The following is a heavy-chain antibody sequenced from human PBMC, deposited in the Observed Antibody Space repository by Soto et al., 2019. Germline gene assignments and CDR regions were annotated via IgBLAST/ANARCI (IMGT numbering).Heavy chain of an antibody. Sequence: GGSLRLSCAASGFTFSSYGMHWVRQAPGKGLEWVAVIWYDGSNKYYADSVKGRFTISRDNSKNTLYLQMNSLRAEDTAVYYCARIAAAANDNWFDPWGQGTLVTVS. CDR1: GFTFSSYG. V-gene: IGHV3-33*01. D-gene: IGHD6-13*01. CDR3: ARIAAAANDNWFDP. J-gene: IGHJ5*02. CDR2: IWYDGSNK.